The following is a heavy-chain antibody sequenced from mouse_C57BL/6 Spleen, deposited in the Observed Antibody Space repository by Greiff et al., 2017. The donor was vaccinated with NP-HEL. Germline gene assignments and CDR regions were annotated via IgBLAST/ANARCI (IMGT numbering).Heavy chain of an antibody. Sequence: VQLQQSGPELVKPGASVKISCKASGYSFTDYNMNWVKQSNGKSLEWIGVINPNYGTTSYNQKFKGKATLTVDQSSSTAYMQLNSLTSEDSAVYYCAPNHITTVRMRFAYWGQGTLVTVSA. CDR1: GYSFTDYN. D-gene: IGHD1-1*01. CDR2: INPNYGTT. CDR3: APNHITTVRMRFAY. V-gene: IGHV1-39*01. J-gene: IGHJ3*01.